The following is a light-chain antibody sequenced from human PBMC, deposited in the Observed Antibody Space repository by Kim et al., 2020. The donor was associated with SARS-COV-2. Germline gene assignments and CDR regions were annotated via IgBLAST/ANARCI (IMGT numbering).Light chain of an antibody. V-gene: IGKV1-5*03. CDR3: QQYRT. Sequence: DIQMTQSPSTLSASVGDSVTITCRASQSISSWLAWYQQKPGKAPKHLIYKASSLESGVPSRFSGSESETEFTLTISSLQPDDFATYYCQQYRTFGQGTKVDIK. CDR1: QSISSW. CDR2: KAS. J-gene: IGKJ1*01.